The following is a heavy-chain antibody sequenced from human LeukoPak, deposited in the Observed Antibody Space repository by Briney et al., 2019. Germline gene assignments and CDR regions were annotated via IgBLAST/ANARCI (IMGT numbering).Heavy chain of an antibody. D-gene: IGHD1-26*01. V-gene: IGHV3-53*01. CDR1: GFTVISNY. CDR2: IYSGGTT. J-gene: IGHJ4*02. Sequence: GGSLRLSCAVSGFTVISNYMNLVRQAPGKWLEWVSVIYSGGTTYYADSVKGRFTISRDNSKNTLYLQMNSLRAEDTAVYYCASQWELRYWGQGTLVTVSS. CDR3: ASQWELRY.